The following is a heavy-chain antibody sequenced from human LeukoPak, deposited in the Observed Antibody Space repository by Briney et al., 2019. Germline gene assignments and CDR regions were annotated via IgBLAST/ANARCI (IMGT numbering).Heavy chain of an antibody. Sequence: GGSLRLSCSASGFTFSSYAMHWVRQAPGKGLEYVSAISSNGGSTYYADSVKGRFTISRDNAKNSLYLQVNSLRAEDTAVYYCARDLYDSSGYMNWFDPWGQGTLVTVSS. J-gene: IGHJ5*02. V-gene: IGHV3-64*04. CDR2: ISSNGGST. D-gene: IGHD3-22*01. CDR1: GFTFSSYA. CDR3: ARDLYDSSGYMNWFDP.